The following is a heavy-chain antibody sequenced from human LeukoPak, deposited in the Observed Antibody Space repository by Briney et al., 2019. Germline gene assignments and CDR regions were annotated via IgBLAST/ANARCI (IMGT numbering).Heavy chain of an antibody. J-gene: IGHJ4*02. CDR1: GGSISSSSYY. CDR3: ARRWVVGATTDY. Sequence: SETPSLTCPVSGGSISSSSYYWGWIRQPPGKGLEWIGSIYYSGSTYYNPSLKSRVTISVDTSKNQFSLKLSSVTAADTAVYYCARRWVVGATTDYWGQGTLVTVSS. D-gene: IGHD1-26*01. V-gene: IGHV4-39*01. CDR2: IYYSGST.